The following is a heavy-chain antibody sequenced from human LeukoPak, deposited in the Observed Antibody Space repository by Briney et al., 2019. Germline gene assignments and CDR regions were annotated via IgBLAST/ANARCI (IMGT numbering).Heavy chain of an antibody. V-gene: IGHV4-30-2*01. CDR2: IYHSGST. CDR1: GGSISSGGYS. J-gene: IGHJ4*02. Sequence: SQTLSLTCAVSGGSISSGGYSWSWIRQPPGKGLEWIGYIYHSGSTYYNPSPKSRVTISVDRSKYQFSLKLSSVTAADTAVYYCARDQAAAGYFDYWGQGTLVTVSS. D-gene: IGHD6-13*01. CDR3: ARDQAAAGYFDY.